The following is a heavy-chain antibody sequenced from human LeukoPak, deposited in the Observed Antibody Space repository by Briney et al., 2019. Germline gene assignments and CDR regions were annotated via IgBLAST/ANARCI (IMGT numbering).Heavy chain of an antibody. CDR2: INHSGST. D-gene: IGHD3-9*01. CDR3: ARGRRYFDWLLRGYYFDY. CDR1: GGSFSGYY. V-gene: IGHV4-34*01. J-gene: IGHJ4*02. Sequence: SETLSLTCAVYGGSFSGYYWRWIRQPPGKGLEWIGEINHSGSTNYNPSLKSRGAISVDTSKNQFYLKLSSVTAADTAVYYCARGRRYFDWLLRGYYFDYWGQGTLVTVSS.